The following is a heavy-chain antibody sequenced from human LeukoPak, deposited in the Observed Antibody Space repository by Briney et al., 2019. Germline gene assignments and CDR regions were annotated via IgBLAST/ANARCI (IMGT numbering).Heavy chain of an antibody. CDR1: GFTFRTSW. J-gene: IGHJ4*02. D-gene: IGHD1-14*01. CDR2: INPDGSEK. Sequence: GGSLRLSCGASGFTFRTSWMNWVRQAPGKGLEWVASINPDGSEKYSVDSVKGRFTISRDNAKNSLYLQMNSLRAEDTAVYYCAAGDYWGQGTLVTVSS. CDR3: AAGDY. V-gene: IGHV3-7*01.